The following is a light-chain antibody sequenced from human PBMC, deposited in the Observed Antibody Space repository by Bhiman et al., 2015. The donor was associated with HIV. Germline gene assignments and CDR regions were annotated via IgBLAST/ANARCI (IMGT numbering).Light chain of an antibody. CDR1: SSNIGNNY. CDR3: QSYDNILSGGL. Sequence: QSLLTQPPSVSAAPGQKVTISCSGSSSNIGNNYVSWYQQLPGTAPKLLIFSDSERPSGIPDRFSGSKSGNSAFLAITGLQAEDEADYYCQSYDNILSGGLFGGATKLTVL. V-gene: IGLV1-40*01. J-gene: IGLJ2*01. CDR2: SDS.